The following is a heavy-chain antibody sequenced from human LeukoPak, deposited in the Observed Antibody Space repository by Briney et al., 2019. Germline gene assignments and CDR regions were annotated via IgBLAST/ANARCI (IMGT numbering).Heavy chain of an antibody. CDR2: IYYSGST. CDR1: GDSINNYY. J-gene: IGHJ3*02. CDR3: ARYRNEALFAFDI. V-gene: IGHV4-59*01. D-gene: IGHD1-14*01. Sequence: KPSETLSPTCTVSGDSINNYYWSRIRQPPGKGLEWIGYIYYSGSTNYNPSLKSRVTISVDTSKNQFSLKLNSVTAADTAVYYCARYRNEALFAFDIWGQGTMVTVSS.